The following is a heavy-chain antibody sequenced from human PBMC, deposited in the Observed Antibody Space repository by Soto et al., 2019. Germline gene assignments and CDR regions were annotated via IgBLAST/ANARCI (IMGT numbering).Heavy chain of an antibody. CDR2: IYNSGST. V-gene: IGHV4-30-4*08. CDR3: ARGPSGDKVDY. Sequence: LQIMPDRWSVAGGSSNNNGYCCIWISQPPGSGLEWIGHIYNSGSTYSNPSLKSRLTISVDTSKNQFSLKLSSVTAVDTAVYYCARGPSGDKVDYWGQGTLVTVSS. D-gene: IGHD1-26*01. J-gene: IGHJ4*02. CDR1: GGSSNNNGYC.